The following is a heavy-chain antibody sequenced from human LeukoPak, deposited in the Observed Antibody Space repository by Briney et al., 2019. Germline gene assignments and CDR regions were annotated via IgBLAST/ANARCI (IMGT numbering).Heavy chain of an antibody. Sequence: GGSLRLSRAASGFTFSSYAMSWVRQAPGKGLEWVANINRDGSERYYVDSVKGRFTISRDDAKSSLYLQMNSLRAEDTAVYYCARRNAMDVWGQGTTVIVFS. CDR3: ARRNAMDV. CDR1: GFTFSSYA. J-gene: IGHJ6*02. CDR2: INRDGSER. V-gene: IGHV3-7*03.